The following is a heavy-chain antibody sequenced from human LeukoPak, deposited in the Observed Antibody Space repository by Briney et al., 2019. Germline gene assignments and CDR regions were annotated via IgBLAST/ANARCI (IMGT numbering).Heavy chain of an antibody. CDR3: ARVNAERWLQFIDDY. J-gene: IGHJ4*02. D-gene: IGHD5-24*01. V-gene: IGHV3-48*04. Sequence: GGSLRLSCAASGFTFSSYAMKWVRQAPGKGLEWVSYISSSSGTIYYADSVKGRFTISRDNAKNSLYLQMNSLRADDTTVYYCARVNAERWLQFIDDYWGQGTLVTVSS. CDR1: GFTFSSYA. CDR2: ISSSSGTI.